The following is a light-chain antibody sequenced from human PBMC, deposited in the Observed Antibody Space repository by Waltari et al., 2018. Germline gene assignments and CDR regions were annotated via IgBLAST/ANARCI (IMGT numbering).Light chain of an antibody. CDR3: STGDSSLSVVL. V-gene: IGLV1-36*01. Sequence: QSELTQEASVSATVGQRVSLSCNGNSHNIGRYAVAWYLQSSNGRPKTVGFGNFLSPGGTDRFSASRSGTPAACTISGLQPEDEGFYFWSTGDSSLSVVLVGGGTRLTVL. CDR2: GN. J-gene: IGLJ2*01. CDR1: SHNIGRYA.